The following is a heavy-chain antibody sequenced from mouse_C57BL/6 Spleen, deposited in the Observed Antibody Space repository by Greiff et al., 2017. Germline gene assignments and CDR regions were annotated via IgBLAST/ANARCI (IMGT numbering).Heavy chain of an antibody. D-gene: IGHD2-1*01. V-gene: IGHV7-1*01. CDR2: SRNKANDYTT. J-gene: IGHJ2*01. CDR3: ARSTMVRYVDY. Sequence: EVQVVESGGGLVQSGRSLRLSCATSGFTFSDFYMEWVRQAPGKGLEWIAASRNKANDYTTEYSASVKGLFIVSRDTSQSILYLQMNALRAEDTAIYYCARSTMVRYVDYWGQGTTLTVSS. CDR1: GFTFSDFY.